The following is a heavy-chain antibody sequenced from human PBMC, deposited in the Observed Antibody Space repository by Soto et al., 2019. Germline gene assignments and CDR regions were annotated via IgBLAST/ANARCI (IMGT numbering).Heavy chain of an antibody. V-gene: IGHV3-7*05. CDR2: IKGDGGEK. CDR1: GFTFKTTW. J-gene: IGHJ3*02. Sequence: EVQLVESGGGLVQPGGSLRLSCAASGFTFKTTWMTWVRQAPRKGLEWVANIKGDGGEKYYVDSVKGRFTISRDNAKNSLSLQMNSLRAEHTAVYYCASAARLGACDIWGQGTLVTVSS. CDR3: ASAARLGACDI. D-gene: IGHD3-16*01.